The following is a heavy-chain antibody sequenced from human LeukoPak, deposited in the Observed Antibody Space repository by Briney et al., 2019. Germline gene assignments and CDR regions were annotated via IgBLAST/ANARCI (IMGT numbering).Heavy chain of an antibody. J-gene: IGHJ3*02. CDR2: LSHDSVNT. Sequence: GGSLRLSCEASGFTFDNYVRNWVRQAPGKGLEWVASLSHDSVNTYYADSVSGRFTISRDNSKNMVFLQMNSLRAEDTALYYCARDHYNFNRHVSDCLAIWELGTMVTVSS. CDR1: GFTFDNYV. V-gene: IGHV3-23*01. D-gene: IGHD1-20*01. CDR3: ARDHYNFNRHVSDCLAI.